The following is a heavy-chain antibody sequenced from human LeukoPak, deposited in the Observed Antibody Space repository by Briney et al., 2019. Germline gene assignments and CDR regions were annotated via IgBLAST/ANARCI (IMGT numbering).Heavy chain of an antibody. CDR1: GGSISSYY. CDR3: ARDLGDGYIDY. V-gene: IGHV4-59*01. Sequence: SETLSLTRTVSGGSISSYYWSWIRQPPGKGLEWIGYIYYSGSTNYNPSLKSRVTISVDTSKNQFSLKLSSVTAADTAVYYCARDLGDGYIDYWGQGTLVTVSS. J-gene: IGHJ4*02. CDR2: IYYSGST. D-gene: IGHD5-24*01.